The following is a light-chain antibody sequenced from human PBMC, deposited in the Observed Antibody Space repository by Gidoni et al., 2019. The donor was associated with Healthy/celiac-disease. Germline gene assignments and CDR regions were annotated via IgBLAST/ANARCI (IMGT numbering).Light chain of an antibody. J-gene: IGKJ2*01. CDR1: QSVSSN. V-gene: IGKV3-15*01. CDR3: QRYNNWPFA. Sequence: EIVMPQSPATLSVSPGERATLSCRASQSVSSNLAWYQQKPGQAPRLLIFGASTRATGVPARFSGSGSGTEFTLTISSLQSEDFALYYCQRYNNWPFAFGQGTKLEIE. CDR2: GAS.